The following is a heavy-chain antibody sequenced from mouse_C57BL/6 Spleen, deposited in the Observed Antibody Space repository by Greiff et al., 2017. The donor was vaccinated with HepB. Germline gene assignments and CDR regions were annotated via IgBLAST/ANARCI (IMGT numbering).Heavy chain of an antibody. CDR1: GFSLTSYG. Sequence: VNVVESGPGLVAPSQSLSITCTVSGFSLTSYGVHWVRQPPGKGLEWLVVIWSDGSTTYNSALKSRLSISKDNSKSQVFLKMNSLQTDDTAMYYCARQGGYYSYYYAMDYWGQGTSVTVSS. J-gene: IGHJ4*01. CDR2: IWSDGST. D-gene: IGHD2-3*01. V-gene: IGHV2-6-1*01. CDR3: ARQGGYYSYYYAMDY.